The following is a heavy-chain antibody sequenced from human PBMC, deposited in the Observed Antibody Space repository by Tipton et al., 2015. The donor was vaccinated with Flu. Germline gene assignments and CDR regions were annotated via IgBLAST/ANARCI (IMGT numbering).Heavy chain of an antibody. Sequence: QLVQSGAEVKKPGASVKISCKASGYLFNSYYMHWVRQAPGQGLEWMGIIYPAGGGISYAQKFQGRVIMTRDRSTGTVHMELSSLKSDDTAMYYCARDKGGGTYTFDAWGQGTMVTVSS. CDR3: ARDKGGGTYTFDA. J-gene: IGHJ3*01. CDR2: IYPAGGGI. CDR1: GYLFNSYY. D-gene: IGHD1-1*01. V-gene: IGHV1-46*02.